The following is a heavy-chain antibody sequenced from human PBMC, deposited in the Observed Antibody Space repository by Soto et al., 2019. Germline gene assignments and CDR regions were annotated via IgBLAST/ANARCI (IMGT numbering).Heavy chain of an antibody. J-gene: IGHJ4*02. V-gene: IGHV3-23*01. CDR1: GFNFGSYA. CDR3: VKGNERGYRGAFDS. Sequence: EEQLLESGGGLVQPGGSLRLSCAATGFNFGSYAMGWVRQAPGKGLEWVSGVSGSGSSPYYADSVKGRLTISKDKSKNTRYLDLNNLRSEDTAVYFCVKGNERGYRGAFDSWGQGTMVTVSS. CDR2: VSGSGSSP. D-gene: IGHD5-18*01.